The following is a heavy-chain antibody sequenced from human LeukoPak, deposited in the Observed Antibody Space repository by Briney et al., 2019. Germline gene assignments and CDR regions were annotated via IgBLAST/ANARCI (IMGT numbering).Heavy chain of an antibody. J-gene: IGHJ5*02. D-gene: IGHD3-9*01. CDR1: GGSVSSGSYY. Sequence: PSETLSLTCTVSGGSVSSGSYYWSWIRQPPGKGLEWIGYIYYSGTTNYNPSLKSRVTISVDTSKNQFSLKLSSVTAADTAVYYCARSGGGYDISPWGQGTLVTVSS. V-gene: IGHV4-61*01. CDR2: IYYSGTT. CDR3: ARSGGGYDISP.